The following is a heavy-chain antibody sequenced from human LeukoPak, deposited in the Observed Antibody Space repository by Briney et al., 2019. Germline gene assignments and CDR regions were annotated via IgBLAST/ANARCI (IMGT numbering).Heavy chain of an antibody. CDR1: GGTFSSYA. Sequence: SVKVSCKASGGTFSSYAISWVRQAPGQGLEWMGGIIPIFGTANYAQKFQGRVTITADESTSTAYMELSSLRSEDTAVYYCARVSVGLPFTFDYWGQGTLVTVSS. CDR3: ARVSVGLPFTFDY. D-gene: IGHD4-23*01. J-gene: IGHJ4*02. CDR2: IIPIFGTA. V-gene: IGHV1-69*01.